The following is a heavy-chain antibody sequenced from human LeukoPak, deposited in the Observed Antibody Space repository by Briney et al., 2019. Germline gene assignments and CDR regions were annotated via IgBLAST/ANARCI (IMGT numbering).Heavy chain of an antibody. D-gene: IGHD3-16*01. CDR3: ARGDRIRPLDY. V-gene: IGHV3-66*01. CDR2: IYSGGST. CDR1: GFTVSSNY. Sequence: PGGSLRLSCAASGFTVSSNYMSWVRQAPGKGLEWVSVIYSGGSTYYADSVKGRFTISRDISKNTLYLQMNSLRAEDTAVFYCARGDRIRPLDYWGQGTLVTVSS. J-gene: IGHJ4*02.